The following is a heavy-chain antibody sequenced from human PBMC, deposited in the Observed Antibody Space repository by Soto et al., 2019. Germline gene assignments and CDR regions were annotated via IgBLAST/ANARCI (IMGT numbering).Heavy chain of an antibody. CDR1: GGSFSGYY. V-gene: IGHV4-34*01. CDR3: ARGRLRGYSVYYGMDV. D-gene: IGHD5-12*01. J-gene: IGHJ6*02. Sequence: QVQLQQWGAGLLKPSETLSLSCAVYGGSFSGYYWSWIRQPPGKGLEWIGEINHSGSTNYNPSLKGRDTISVDTSKNQFSLKLSSVTAADTAVYYCARGRLRGYSVYYGMDVWDQGTTVTVSS. CDR2: INHSGST.